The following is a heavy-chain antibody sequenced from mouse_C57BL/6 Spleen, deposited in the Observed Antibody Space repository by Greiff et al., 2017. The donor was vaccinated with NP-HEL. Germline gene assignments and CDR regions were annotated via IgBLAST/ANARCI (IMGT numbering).Heavy chain of an antibody. Sequence: EVQGVESGGDLVKPGGSLKLSCAASGFTFSSYGMSWVRQTPDKRLEWVATISSGGSYTYYPDSVKGRFTIYRDTAKNTLYLQMSSLKSEDTAMYYCARPISDWYFDVWGTGTTVTVSS. D-gene: IGHD3-1*01. CDR3: ARPISDWYFDV. J-gene: IGHJ1*03. V-gene: IGHV5-6*01. CDR1: GFTFSSYG. CDR2: ISSGGSYT.